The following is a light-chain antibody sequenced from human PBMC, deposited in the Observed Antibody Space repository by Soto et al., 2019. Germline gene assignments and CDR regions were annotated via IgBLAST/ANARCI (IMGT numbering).Light chain of an antibody. Sequence: SYELTQPPSVSVSPGQTASITCSGAKLGDKYACWYQQKPGQSPVLVIYQDSKRPSGIPERFSGSNSGNTATLTISGTQAMDEADYYCQAWDTTGVFGAGTKLTVL. CDR1: KLGDKY. J-gene: IGLJ3*02. CDR2: QDS. V-gene: IGLV3-1*01. CDR3: QAWDTTGV.